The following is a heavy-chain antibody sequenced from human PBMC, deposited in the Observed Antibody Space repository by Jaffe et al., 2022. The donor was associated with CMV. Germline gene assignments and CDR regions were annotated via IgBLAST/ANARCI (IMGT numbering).Heavy chain of an antibody. J-gene: IGHJ5*02. V-gene: IGHV3-49*05. CDR3: TRFQGGPNPVYNWFDP. CDR1: GFTFGDYA. Sequence: EVQLVESGGGLVKPGRSLRLSCTASGFTFGDYAMSWFRQAPGKGLEWVGFIRSKAYGGTTEYAASVKGRFTISRDDSKSIAYLQMNSLKTEDTAVYYCTRFQGGPNPVYNWFDPWGQGTLVTVSS. CDR2: IRSKAYGGTT. D-gene: IGHD2-15*01.